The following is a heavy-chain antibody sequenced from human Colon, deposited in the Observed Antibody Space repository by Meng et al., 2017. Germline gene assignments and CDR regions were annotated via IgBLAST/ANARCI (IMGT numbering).Heavy chain of an antibody. Sequence: QLQAHPSCPGPVQPSQTLSLTCAISGDSVSSNRALWHWVRQSPSRGLEWLGQTYYRSEWQNHYGVSVKSRITINADTSRNHFSLHLNSVTPEDTAVYYCTTWYGKYWGQGTLVTVSS. CDR1: GDSVSSNRAL. J-gene: IGHJ4*02. CDR2: TYYRSEWQN. V-gene: IGHV6-1*01. CDR3: TTWYGKY. D-gene: IGHD6-13*01.